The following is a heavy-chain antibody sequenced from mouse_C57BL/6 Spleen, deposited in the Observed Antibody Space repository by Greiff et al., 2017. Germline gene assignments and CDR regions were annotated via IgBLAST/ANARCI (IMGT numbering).Heavy chain of an antibody. J-gene: IGHJ1*03. CDR3: APLTTVVDWYFDV. CDR1: GFNIKNTY. Sequence: VQLKESVAELVRPGASVKLSCTASGFNIKNTYMHWVKQRPEQGLEWIGRIDPANGNTKYAPKFQGKATITADTSSNTAYLQLSSLTSEDTAIYYCAPLTTVVDWYFDVWGTGTTVTVSS. D-gene: IGHD1-1*01. V-gene: IGHV14-3*01. CDR2: IDPANGNT.